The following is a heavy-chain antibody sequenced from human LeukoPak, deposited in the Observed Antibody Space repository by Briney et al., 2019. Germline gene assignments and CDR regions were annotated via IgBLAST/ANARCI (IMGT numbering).Heavy chain of an antibody. CDR3: ARQYSKAVDY. D-gene: IGHD4-11*01. Sequence: SETLSLTCTVSGGSISGSSYYWGWIRQPPGKGLEWIGSIYYSGSTYYNPSLKSRVTISVDTSKNQFSLKLSSVTAADTAVYYCARQYSKAVDYWGQGTLVTVSS. CDR2: IYYSGST. CDR1: GGSISGSSYY. V-gene: IGHV4-39*01. J-gene: IGHJ4*02.